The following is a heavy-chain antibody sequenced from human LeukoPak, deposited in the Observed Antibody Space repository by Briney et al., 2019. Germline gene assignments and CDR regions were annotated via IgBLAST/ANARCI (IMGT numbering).Heavy chain of an antibody. CDR2: IYSSGST. V-gene: IGHV4-59*01. CDR3: ARRYRVRGIVVVPAAPDY. D-gene: IGHD2-2*01. CDR1: CGSISSYY. J-gene: IGHJ4*02. Sequence: SETLSLTCTVFCGSISSYYWSWIRQPPGKALEWIGYIYSSGSTDYNPSLKSRVTMSVDTSKNQFSLKLSFVAAADTAEYYCARRYRVRGIVVVPAAPDYWGQGTLVTVSS.